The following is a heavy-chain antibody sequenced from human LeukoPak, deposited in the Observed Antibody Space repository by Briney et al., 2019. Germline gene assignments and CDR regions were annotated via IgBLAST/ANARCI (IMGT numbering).Heavy chain of an antibody. V-gene: IGHV3-23*01. CDR3: AKAEYYDILTGYYDFDY. CDR2: ISGSGGST. J-gene: IGHJ4*02. Sequence: GGSLRLSCAASGFTFSCYAMSWVRQAPGKGLEWVSAISGSGGSTYYADSVKGRFTISRGNSKNTLYLQMNSLRAEDTAVYYCAKAEYYDILTGYYDFDYWGQGTLVTVSS. D-gene: IGHD3-9*01. CDR1: GFTFSCYA.